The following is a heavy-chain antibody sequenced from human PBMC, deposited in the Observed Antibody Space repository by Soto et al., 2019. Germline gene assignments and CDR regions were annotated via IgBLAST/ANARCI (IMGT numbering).Heavy chain of an antibody. CDR3: ARRGAVAATTYDY. CDR1: GGSISSSSSS. D-gene: IGHD2-15*01. Sequence: QLQLQESGPGLVKPSETLSLTCTVSGGSISSSSSSWGWIRQPPGKGLEWIGSIYYSGSTYYNPSLTSRVPISVGTSKNQFSRKLSSVTAADTAVYYCARRGAVAATTYDYWGQGTLVTVSS. J-gene: IGHJ4*02. V-gene: IGHV4-39*01. CDR2: IYYSGST.